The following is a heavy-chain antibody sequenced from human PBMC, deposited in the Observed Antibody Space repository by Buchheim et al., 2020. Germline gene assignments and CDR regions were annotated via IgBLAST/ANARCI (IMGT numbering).Heavy chain of an antibody. V-gene: IGHV4-34*01. CDR3: AGGERRGGYSYRYYYGMDA. Sequence: QVQLQQWGAGLLKPSETLSLTCAVYGGSFSGYYWCWIRQPPGKGLEWLGEINHRGSTNYNPSLKSRVTISVDTSKNQFSLRLSSVTAADTAVYYCAGGERRGGYSYRYYYGMDAWGQGTT. J-gene: IGHJ6*02. CDR2: INHRGST. D-gene: IGHD5-18*01. CDR1: GGSFSGYY.